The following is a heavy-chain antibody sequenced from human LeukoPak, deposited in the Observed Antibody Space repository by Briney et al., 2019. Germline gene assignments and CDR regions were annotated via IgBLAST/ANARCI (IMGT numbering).Heavy chain of an antibody. J-gene: IGHJ5*02. CDR1: GGTFSTYA. D-gene: IGHD5-12*01. V-gene: IGHV1-69*06. CDR3: ARDNSVGDSAWWFDP. CDR2: IIPVFGAT. Sequence: ASVKVSCKASGGTFSTYAITWVRQAPGQGLEWMGRIIPVFGATKYAQKFQGRVTIIADTSTSTVYMELSSLKSEDTAVYYCARDNSVGDSAWWFDPWGQGTLVTVSS.